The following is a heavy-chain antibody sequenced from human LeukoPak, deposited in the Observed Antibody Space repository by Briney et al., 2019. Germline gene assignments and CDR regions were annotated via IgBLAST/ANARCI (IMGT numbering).Heavy chain of an antibody. CDR3: ARVGSGSSPFDY. D-gene: IGHD1-26*01. CDR1: GGTFSSYA. V-gene: IGHV1-69*13. Sequence: SVKVSCKASGGTFSSYAISWVRQAPGQGLEWMGGIIPIFGTANYAQKFKVRVTITADESTSTAYMELSSLRSEDTAVYYCARVGSGSSPFDYWGQGTLVTVSS. J-gene: IGHJ4*02. CDR2: IIPIFGTA.